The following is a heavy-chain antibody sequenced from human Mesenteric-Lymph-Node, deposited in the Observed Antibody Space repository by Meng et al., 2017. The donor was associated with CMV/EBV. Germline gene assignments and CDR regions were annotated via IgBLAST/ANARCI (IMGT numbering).Heavy chain of an antibody. CDR3: ARGGATSYYYYGMDV. Sequence: ASVKVSCKASGYTFTSFDINWVRQATGQGLEWMGWMNPASGNTGYPQKFQGRVTISRNTSMSTAYMELSSLRSEDTAVYYCARGGATSYYYYGMDVWGQGTTVTSP. V-gene: IGHV1-8*01. D-gene: IGHD1-26*01. CDR2: MNPASGNT. CDR1: GYTFTSFD. J-gene: IGHJ6*02.